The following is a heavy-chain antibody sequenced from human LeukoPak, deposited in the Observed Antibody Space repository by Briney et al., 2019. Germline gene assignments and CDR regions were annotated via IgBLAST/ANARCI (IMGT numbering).Heavy chain of an antibody. Sequence: PSETLSLTCAVSGGSISSSNWWSWVRQPPGMGLEWIGEIYHSGSTNYNPSLKSRVTISVDKSKNQFSLKLSSVTAADTAVYYCARLVPGQGIAAAGTLPSFDYWGQGTLVTVSS. CDR1: GGSISSSNW. J-gene: IGHJ4*02. V-gene: IGHV4-4*02. CDR3: ARLVPGQGIAAAGTLPSFDY. D-gene: IGHD6-13*01. CDR2: IYHSGST.